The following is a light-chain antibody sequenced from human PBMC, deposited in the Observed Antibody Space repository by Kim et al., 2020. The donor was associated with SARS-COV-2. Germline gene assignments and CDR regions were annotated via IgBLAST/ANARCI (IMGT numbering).Light chain of an antibody. Sequence: VALGQTVRIKCQGDSLTSYTATWYQHKPRHAPILVVYGKNKRPSGIPDRVSGSSSGKTASLTITGAQAEDEAHYYSNSRDSNDHVVFGGGTSLTVL. CDR2: GKN. J-gene: IGLJ2*01. CDR3: NSRDSNDHVV. V-gene: IGLV3-19*01. CDR1: SLTSYT.